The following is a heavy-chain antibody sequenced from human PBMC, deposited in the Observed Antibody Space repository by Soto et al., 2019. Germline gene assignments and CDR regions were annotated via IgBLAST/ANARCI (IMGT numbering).Heavy chain of an antibody. CDR1: GYTFASYA. Sequence: QVQLVQSGAEVKKPGASVKVSCKASGYTFASYAINWMRQAPGQGLEWMGWISAYNGNTNYAQKLQGRSTMTTETSPSTAYMELRRQRSDGTVEYYSARDRATTDYLGQGNLVTVSP. D-gene: IGHD1-1*01. CDR2: ISAYNGNT. V-gene: IGHV1-18*01. CDR3: ARDRATTDY. J-gene: IGHJ4*02.